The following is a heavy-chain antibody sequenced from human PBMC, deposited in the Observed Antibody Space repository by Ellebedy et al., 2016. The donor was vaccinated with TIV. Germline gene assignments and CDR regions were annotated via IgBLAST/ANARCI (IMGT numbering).Heavy chain of an antibody. CDR3: AKDAVTVFSPHAGLVHFDY. V-gene: IGHV3-23*01. CDR2: ISGSGGST. J-gene: IGHJ4*02. CDR1: GFTFSSYA. Sequence: GESLKISXAASGFTFSSYAMSWVRQAPGKGLEWVSAISGSGGSTYYADSVKGRFTISRDNSKNTLYLQMNSLRAEDTAVYYCAKDAVTVFSPHAGLVHFDYWGQGTLVTVSS. D-gene: IGHD4-23*01.